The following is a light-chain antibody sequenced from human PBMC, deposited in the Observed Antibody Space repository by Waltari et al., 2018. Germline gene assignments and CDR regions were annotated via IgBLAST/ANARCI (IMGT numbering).Light chain of an antibody. V-gene: IGKV3-15*01. Sequence: EIVMTQSPATLSLSPGERVTVSCRASQSVRSNLAWYQQKPGQGPRLLIYEGSTRATGIPARFSGSGSGTDFTLTISSLQSEDFAIYYCHQSDDWPPYSFGQGTKLEIK. CDR2: EGS. CDR1: QSVRSN. CDR3: HQSDDWPPYS. J-gene: IGKJ2*03.